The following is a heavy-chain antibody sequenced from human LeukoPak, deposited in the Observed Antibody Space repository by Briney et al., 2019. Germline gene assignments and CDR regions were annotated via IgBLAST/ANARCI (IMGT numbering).Heavy chain of an antibody. J-gene: IGHJ5*02. V-gene: IGHV3-64D*06. CDR2: ISHNGGST. CDR3: VKGGSGNFAGPPDP. D-gene: IGHD1-26*01. CDR1: GFTFSTYA. Sequence: GGSLRLSCSASGFTFSTYAMHWVRQAPGKGLEYVSTISHNGGSTYYADSVKGRFTISRDNSKNTLYLQMSSLRDEDTAVYYCVKGGSGNFAGPPDPWGQGTLVTVSS.